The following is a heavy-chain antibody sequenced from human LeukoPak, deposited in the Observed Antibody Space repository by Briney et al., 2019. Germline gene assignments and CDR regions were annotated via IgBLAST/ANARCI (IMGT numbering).Heavy chain of an antibody. CDR1: GYTFTSYG. CDR3: ARDGDLDIVATIPPPAPFDY. D-gene: IGHD5-12*01. CDR2: ISAYNGNT. J-gene: IGHJ4*02. V-gene: IGHV1-18*01. Sequence: ASVKVSCKASGYTFTSYGISWVRQAPGQGLEWMGWISAYNGNTNYAQKLQGRVTMTTDTSTSTAYMELRSLRSDDTAGYYCARDGDLDIVATIPPPAPFDYWGQGTLVTVSS.